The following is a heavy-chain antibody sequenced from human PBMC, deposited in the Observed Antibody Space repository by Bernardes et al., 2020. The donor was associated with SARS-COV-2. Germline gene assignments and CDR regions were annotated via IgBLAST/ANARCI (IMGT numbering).Heavy chain of an antibody. CDR1: GFIFSTYA. CDR3: VRQSNTILYYYYGLDL. CDR2: ISGSGTTI. D-gene: IGHD3-3*01. J-gene: IGHJ6*02. V-gene: IGHV3-23*01. Sequence: GGSLRLSCAASGFIFSTYAMSWVRQAPGKGLEWVSGISGSGTTIFYADSVKGRFTISRDNSKNTLYLQMNSLRAEDTAVYYCVRQSNTILYYYYGLDLWGQGTMVSVSS.